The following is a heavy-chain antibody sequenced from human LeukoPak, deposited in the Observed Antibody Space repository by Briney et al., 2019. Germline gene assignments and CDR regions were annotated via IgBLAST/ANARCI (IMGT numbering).Heavy chain of an antibody. CDR3: ARCISGPSSSSYWFDP. J-gene: IGHJ5*02. Sequence: SETLSLTCTVSGYSIRSGYYWGWIRQPPGKGLEWIGYIYYSGSTNYNPSLKSRVTISVDTSKNQFSLKLSSVTAADTAVYYCARCISGPSSSSYWFDPWGQGTLVTVSS. CDR1: GYSIRSGYY. V-gene: IGHV4-61*01. CDR2: IYYSGST. D-gene: IGHD6-6*01.